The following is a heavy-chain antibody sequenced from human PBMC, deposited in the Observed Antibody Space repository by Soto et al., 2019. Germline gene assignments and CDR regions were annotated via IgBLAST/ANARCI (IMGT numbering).Heavy chain of an antibody. CDR1: GGSVSSGSYY. D-gene: IGHD6-19*01. CDR3: AGAHPRTGIAVTAGWFDP. Sequence: PSETLSLTCTVYGGSVSSGSYYWSWIRQPPGKRLEWIGYFYYSGSTNYNPSLKSRVTISLDTSKNQFSLKLSSVTAADTAVYYCAGAHPRTGIAVTAGWFDPWGQGTLVTVSS. CDR2: FYYSGST. V-gene: IGHV4-61*01. J-gene: IGHJ5*02.